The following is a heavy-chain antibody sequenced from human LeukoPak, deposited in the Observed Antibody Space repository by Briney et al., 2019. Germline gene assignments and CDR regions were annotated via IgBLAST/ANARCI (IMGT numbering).Heavy chain of an antibody. CDR2: INPNNGAT. J-gene: IGHJ5*02. CDR3: ARGLKYQLLLGWFHP. V-gene: IGHV1-2*06. CDR1: GYTFTGYY. Sequence: ASVKVSCKASGYTFTGYYIHWVRQAPGQGLEWMGRINPNNGATNYAQKFQGRVTVTRDTSISIVYMELRRLRSDDTAVYYCARGLKYQLLLGWFHPWGQGSLVTVSS. D-gene: IGHD2-21*01.